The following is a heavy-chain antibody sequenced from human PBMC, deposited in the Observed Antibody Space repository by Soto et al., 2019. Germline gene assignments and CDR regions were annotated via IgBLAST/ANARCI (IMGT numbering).Heavy chain of an antibody. CDR1: GGSISSYY. Sequence: SETLSLTCTVSGGSISSYYWSWIRQPPGKGLEWIGYIYYSGSTNYNPSLKSRVTISVDTSKNQFSLKLSSVTAADTAVYYCAILYGDYVGVDAFDIWGQGTMVTVSS. CDR2: IYYSGST. CDR3: AILYGDYVGVDAFDI. D-gene: IGHD4-17*01. V-gene: IGHV4-59*01. J-gene: IGHJ3*02.